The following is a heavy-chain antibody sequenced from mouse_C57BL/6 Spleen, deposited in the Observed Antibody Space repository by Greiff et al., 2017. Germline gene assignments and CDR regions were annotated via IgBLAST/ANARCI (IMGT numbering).Heavy chain of an antibody. D-gene: IGHD2-5*01. CDR2: IRNTANGFTT. CDR1: GFTFTDHY. CDR3: ARSPTIVLGGFAY. J-gene: IGHJ3*01. Sequence: EVNVVESGGGLVQPGGSLSFSCAASGFTFTDHYMSWVSQPPGKALEWLGFIRNTANGFTTEYSASVKGRFTISRDNSQSILYLQMNALRAEDSATYYCARSPTIVLGGFAYWGQGTLVTVSA. V-gene: IGHV7-3*01.